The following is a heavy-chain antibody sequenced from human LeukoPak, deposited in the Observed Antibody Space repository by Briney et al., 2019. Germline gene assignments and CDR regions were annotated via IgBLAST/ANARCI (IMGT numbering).Heavy chain of an antibody. J-gene: IGHJ4*02. V-gene: IGHV4-30-2*01. D-gene: IGHD3-22*01. CDR3: ARAPLDYYVSSGAFDY. CDR2: IYHSGST. CDR1: GGSISSGGYS. Sequence: SQTLSLTCAVSGGSISSGGYSWSWIRQPPGKGLEWIGYIYHSGSTYYNPSLKSRVTISVDRSKNQFSLKLGSVTAADTAVYYCARAPLDYYVSSGAFDYWGQGTLVTVSS.